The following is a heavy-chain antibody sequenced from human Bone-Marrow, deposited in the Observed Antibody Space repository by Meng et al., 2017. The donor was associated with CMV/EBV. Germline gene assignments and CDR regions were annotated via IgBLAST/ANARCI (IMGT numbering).Heavy chain of an antibody. V-gene: IGHV4-59*01. CDR3: ARVSRDDFWSGYRYYFDY. D-gene: IGHD3-3*01. CDR2: IYYSGST. CDR1: GGSISSYY. Sequence: SETLSLTCTVSGGSISSYYWSWIRQSPGKGLDWIGYIYYSGSTNYNPSLKSRVTISVDTSKDQFSLKLSSVTAADTAVYYCARVSRDDFWSGYRYYFDYWGQRTLVTVSS. J-gene: IGHJ4*02.